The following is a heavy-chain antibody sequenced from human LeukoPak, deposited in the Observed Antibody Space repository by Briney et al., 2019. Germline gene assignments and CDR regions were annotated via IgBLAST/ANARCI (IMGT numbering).Heavy chain of an antibody. Sequence: ASVKVSCKASGYTFTSYDINWVRQATGQGLEWMGIINPSGGSTSYAQKFQGRVTMTRDTSTSTVYMELSSLRSEDTAVYYCARGFGELPGANYFDYWGQGPLVTVSS. D-gene: IGHD3-10*01. J-gene: IGHJ4*02. V-gene: IGHV1-46*01. CDR1: GYTFTSYD. CDR3: ARGFGELPGANYFDY. CDR2: INPSGGST.